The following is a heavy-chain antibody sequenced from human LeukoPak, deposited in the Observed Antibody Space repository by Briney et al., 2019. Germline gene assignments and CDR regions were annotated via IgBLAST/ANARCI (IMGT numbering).Heavy chain of an antibody. CDR1: GYSFPTYW. D-gene: IGHD6-19*01. CDR2: IYPADSDT. CDR3: ARRIAVAGTAADFDY. V-gene: IGHV5-51*01. J-gene: IGHJ4*02. Sequence: GESLKISCKGSGYSFPTYWIGWVRQMPGKGLEWMGSIYPADSDTRYNPSFKGQVTISADRSISTASLHWSSLKASDTAMYYCARRIAVAGTAADFDYWGQGTLVTVSS.